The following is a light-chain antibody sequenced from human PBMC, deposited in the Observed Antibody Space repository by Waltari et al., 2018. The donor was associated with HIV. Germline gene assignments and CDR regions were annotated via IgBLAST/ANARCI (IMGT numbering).Light chain of an antibody. J-gene: IGKJ4*01. V-gene: IGKV1-12*01. CDR1: QGIQTW. CDR2: AAS. Sequence: DIQMAQSPSSVSASVGDRVTITCRASQGIQTWLAWYQQRPAKAPTLLVYAASRLQRGVPARFNGSGSGLDFTLTITDFQPDDSAIYYCQQAKSFPHTFGGGTRVEI. CDR3: QQAKSFPHT.